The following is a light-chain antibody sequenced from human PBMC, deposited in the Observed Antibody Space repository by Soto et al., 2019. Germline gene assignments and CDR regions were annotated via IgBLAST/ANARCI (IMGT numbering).Light chain of an antibody. V-gene: IGKV3-20*01. CDR2: SAS. CDR3: QQYGGSPRT. Sequence: EIVLTQSPGTLSLSPGERATLSCRASQSVSTSQLAWYQQKPGQAPRLLIFSASSRATGIPDRFRGSGSGTDFTLTISRLEPEDFAVYYCQQYGGSPRTFGQGTKVEIK. J-gene: IGKJ1*01. CDR1: QSVSTSQ.